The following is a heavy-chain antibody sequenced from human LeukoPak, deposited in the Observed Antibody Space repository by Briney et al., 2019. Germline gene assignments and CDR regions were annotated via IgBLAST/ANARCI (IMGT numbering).Heavy chain of an antibody. CDR2: MNPNSGNT. Sequence: ASVKVSCKASGSTFTRYEINWVRQATGQGLEWMGWMNPNSGNTGYAQKFQGRVTITRNTSISTAYMELSSLRSEDTAVYSCARATSWGGNLLGGYDSYSMDVWGKGTTVTVSS. D-gene: IGHD4-23*01. V-gene: IGHV1-8*03. CDR3: ARATSWGGNLLGGYDSYSMDV. CDR1: GSTFTRYE. J-gene: IGHJ6*03.